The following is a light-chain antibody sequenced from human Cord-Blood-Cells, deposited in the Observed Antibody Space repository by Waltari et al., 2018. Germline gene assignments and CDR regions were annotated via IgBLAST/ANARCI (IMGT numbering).Light chain of an antibody. V-gene: IGLV2-23*02. CDR2: EVS. CDR3: CSYAGSSTFV. J-gene: IGLJ1*01. CDR1: SSVVGCYNI. Sequence: QSALTQPASVSGSPGQSLTISCTGTSSVVGCYNIVSWYQQHPGKAPKLMIYEVSKRPSGVSNRFSGSKSGNPASLTISGLQAEDEADYYCCSYAGSSTFVFGTGTNVTVL.